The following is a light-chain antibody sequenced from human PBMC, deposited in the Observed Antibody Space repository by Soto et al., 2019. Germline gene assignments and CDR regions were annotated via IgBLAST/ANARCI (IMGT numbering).Light chain of an antibody. J-gene: IGKJ1*01. CDR2: GAS. CDR1: QSVRTN. V-gene: IGKV3-15*01. CDR3: QQYNDNWPT. Sequence: EIVMTQFPNTLSVSAGETVTLSCRASQSVRTNLAWYQHKPGQSPRLLIYGASKRATGFPARFGGSGSGTEFTLTISSLQSEDFAVYYCQQYNDNWPTFGQGTKVDIK.